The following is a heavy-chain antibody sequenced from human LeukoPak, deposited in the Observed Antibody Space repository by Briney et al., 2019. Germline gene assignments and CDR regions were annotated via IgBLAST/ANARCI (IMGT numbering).Heavy chain of an antibody. CDR3: AKDAIYKNSVWDYFDY. D-gene: IGHD5-24*01. Sequence: EGSLRLSCAASGFSFSDYAMTWVRQAPGKGLEWVSSTGDDTYYADSVKGRFTISRDDSKDTLFLQMNSLRVEDTAVYYCAKDAIYKNSVWDYFDYLGQGTLVAVSS. CDR1: GFSFSDYA. CDR2: TGDDT. V-gene: IGHV3-23*01. J-gene: IGHJ4*02.